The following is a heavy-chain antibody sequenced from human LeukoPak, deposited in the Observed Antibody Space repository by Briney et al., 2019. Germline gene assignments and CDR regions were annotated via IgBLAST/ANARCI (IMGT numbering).Heavy chain of an antibody. Sequence: GGSLRLSCAASGFNFIVYRMNWVRQAPGKGLEWLSYLSPSSTTIYYADSVKGRFTISRDNAKNSLYLQMNSLRDEDTAVYYCATVHCSGGSCYAGSYYGMDAWGQGTTVTVSS. CDR2: LSPSSTTI. CDR1: GFNFIVYR. V-gene: IGHV3-48*02. D-gene: IGHD2-15*01. CDR3: ATVHCSGGSCYAGSYYGMDA. J-gene: IGHJ6*02.